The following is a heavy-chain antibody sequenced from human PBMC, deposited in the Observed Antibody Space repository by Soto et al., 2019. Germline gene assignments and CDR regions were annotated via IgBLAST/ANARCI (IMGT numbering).Heavy chain of an antibody. V-gene: IGHV1-69*08. CDR3: ARDPPLIAVAGIGAFDI. CDR1: GGTFSSYT. J-gene: IGHJ3*02. D-gene: IGHD6-19*01. Sequence: QVQLVQSGAEVKKPGSSVKVSCKASGGTFSSYTISWVRQAPGQGLEWMGRIIPILGIANYAQKFQGRVTITADKSTSTAYMGLSSLRSEDTAVYYCARDPPLIAVAGIGAFDIWGQGTMVTVSS. CDR2: IIPILGIA.